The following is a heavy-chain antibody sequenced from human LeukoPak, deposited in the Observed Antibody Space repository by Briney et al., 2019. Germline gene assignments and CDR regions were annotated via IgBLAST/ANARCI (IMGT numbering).Heavy chain of an antibody. CDR2: MNPNSGNT. V-gene: IGHV1-8*01. CDR3: ARDWGELGAFDI. CDR1: GYTFTSYD. Sequence: ASVKVSCKASGYTFTSYDINWVRQATRQGLEWMGWMNPNSGNTGYAQKFQGRVTMTRNTSISTAYMELSSLRSEDTAVYYCARDWGELGAFDIWGQGTMVTVSS. J-gene: IGHJ3*02. D-gene: IGHD1-26*01.